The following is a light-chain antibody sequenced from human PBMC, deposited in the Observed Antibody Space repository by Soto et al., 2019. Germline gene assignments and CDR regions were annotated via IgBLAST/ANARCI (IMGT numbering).Light chain of an antibody. V-gene: IGKV1-9*01. CDR2: AAS. CDR3: QQLKSYPLS. CDR1: QDISSY. J-gene: IGKJ4*01. Sequence: DIQLTQSPSFLSASVGDRVTITCRTSQDISSYLAWYQQKPGKAPQLLISAASTLQSGVPTRFSGSGSGTEFPLTISSLQHEDFATYYCQQLKSYPLSFGGGTKVEI.